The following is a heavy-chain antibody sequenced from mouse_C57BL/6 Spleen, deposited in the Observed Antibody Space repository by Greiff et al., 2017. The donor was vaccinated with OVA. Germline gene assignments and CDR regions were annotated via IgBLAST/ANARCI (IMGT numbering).Heavy chain of an antibody. Sequence: VQLQQSGPELVKPGASVKISCKASGYTFTDYYMNWVKQRPGQGLEWIGEIDPSDSYTNYNQKFKGKSTLTVDKSSSTAYMQLSSLTSEDSAVYYCARSPLYDYDGLDYWGQGTTLTVSS. V-gene: IGHV1S126*01. D-gene: IGHD2-4*01. CDR3: ARSPLYDYDGLDY. J-gene: IGHJ2*01. CDR1: GYTFTDYY. CDR2: IDPSDSYT.